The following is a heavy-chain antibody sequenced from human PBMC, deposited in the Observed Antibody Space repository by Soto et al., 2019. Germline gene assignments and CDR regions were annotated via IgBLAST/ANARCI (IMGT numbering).Heavy chain of an antibody. CDR3: ARGVIGGTGDRFDY. D-gene: IGHD2-21*02. CDR2: IYSRGRT. J-gene: IGHJ4*02. CDR1: GFAVSSDY. Sequence: EVHLVESGGGLVQPGGSRRLSCAVSGFAVSSDYLSWVRQAPGKGLEWVSAIYSRGRTYYTDSVKGRFTISRDNSKNTLYLQMDGLRAEDTAVYYCARGVIGGTGDRFDYWGQGTLVTVSS. V-gene: IGHV3-66*01.